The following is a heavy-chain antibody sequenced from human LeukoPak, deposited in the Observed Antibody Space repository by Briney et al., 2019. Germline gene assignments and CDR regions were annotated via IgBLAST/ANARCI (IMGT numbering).Heavy chain of an antibody. D-gene: IGHD3-16*01. CDR3: EREQRGGLSWNLGGLFASYYTYYYMDV. V-gene: IGHV1-46*01. CDR1: GYTFTKYY. CDR2: INPSGGAT. J-gene: IGHJ6*03. Sequence: ASVKVSCKASGYTFTKYYIHWVRQAPGQGLEWMGMINPSGGATTYAQRFQGRVTMTGDLSTTTVYMDLRSLRSEDTAVYFCEREQRGGLSWNLGGLFASYYTYYYMDVWGRGTTVTVSS.